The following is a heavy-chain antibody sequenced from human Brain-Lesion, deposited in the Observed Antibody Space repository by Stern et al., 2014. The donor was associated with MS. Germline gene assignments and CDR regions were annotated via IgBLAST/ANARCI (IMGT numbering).Heavy chain of an antibody. CDR1: GFRFSSYA. Sequence: EVQLVESGGGFVQPGGSLRLSCAASGFRFSSYAISWVRQTPGKGLEWVSGISGSGGSTYYADSVKGRFTISRDKSKNTLFLQMNSLRAEDTAVYYCAKGVWGSYLNAFDMWGQGTMVTVSS. J-gene: IGHJ3*02. D-gene: IGHD3-16*02. V-gene: IGHV3-23*04. CDR2: ISGSGGST. CDR3: AKGVWGSYLNAFDM.